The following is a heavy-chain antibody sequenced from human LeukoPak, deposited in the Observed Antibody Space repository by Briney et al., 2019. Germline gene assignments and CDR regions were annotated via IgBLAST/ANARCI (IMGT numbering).Heavy chain of an antibody. Sequence: ASVKLSCKASGYTFNNYDITWVRQAPGQGLEWMGWISAYNGNSNYAQKLQGRVTMTTDTSTSTAYMELRSLKSDDAAVYYCARGYFDWSRHKLTPDFDYWGQGTLVTVSS. CDR1: GYTFNNYD. D-gene: IGHD3-9*01. J-gene: IGHJ4*02. CDR2: ISAYNGNS. CDR3: ARGYFDWSRHKLTPDFDY. V-gene: IGHV1-18*01.